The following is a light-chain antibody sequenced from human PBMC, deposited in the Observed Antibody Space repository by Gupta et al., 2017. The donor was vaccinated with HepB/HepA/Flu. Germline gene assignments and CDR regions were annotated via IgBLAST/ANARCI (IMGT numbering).Light chain of an antibody. Sequence: QSALTQPASVSGSPGQSITLSCIGPSSDVGSYSLVSWYQHHPGKAPKLIIYEVNKRPSGVSNRFSGSKSGNTASLTISGLQAEDEADYYCCSYAGSNTFVFGTGTKVTVL. J-gene: IGLJ1*01. CDR2: EVN. V-gene: IGLV2-23*02. CDR3: CSYAGSNTFV. CDR1: SSDVGSYSL.